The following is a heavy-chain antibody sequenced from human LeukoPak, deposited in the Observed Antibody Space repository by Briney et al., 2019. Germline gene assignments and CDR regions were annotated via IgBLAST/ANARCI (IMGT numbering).Heavy chain of an antibody. Sequence: GGSLRLSCAASGFTFSNAWMSWVRQAPGKGLEWVANIKQDGSEIYYVDSVKGRFTISRDNAKNSLYLQMNSLRAEDTAVYYCARDGRKLRDGYNYGGQGTLVTVSS. CDR3: ARDGRKLRDGYNY. J-gene: IGHJ4*02. V-gene: IGHV3-7*01. D-gene: IGHD5-24*01. CDR1: GFTFSNAW. CDR2: IKQDGSEI.